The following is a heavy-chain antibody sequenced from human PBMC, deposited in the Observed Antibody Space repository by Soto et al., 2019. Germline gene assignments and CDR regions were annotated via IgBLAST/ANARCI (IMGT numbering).Heavy chain of an antibody. Sequence: GGSLRLSCAASGFTFSSYSMNWVRQAPGKGLEWVSYISSSSSTIYYADSVKGRFTISRDNAKNSLYLQMNSLRDEDTAVYYCARDPSRWAYYYYGMDVWGQGTTVTVSS. CDR3: ARDPSRWAYYYYGMDV. CDR2: ISSSSSTI. D-gene: IGHD3-16*01. J-gene: IGHJ6*02. CDR1: GFTFSSYS. V-gene: IGHV3-48*02.